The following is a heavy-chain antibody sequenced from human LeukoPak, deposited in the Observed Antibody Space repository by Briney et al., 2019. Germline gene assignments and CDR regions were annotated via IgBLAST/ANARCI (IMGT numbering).Heavy chain of an antibody. Sequence: SQTLSLTCTVSGGSISSGSYYWSWIRQPAGKGLEWIGRIYTSGSTHYNPSLKSRVTISVDTSKNQFSLKLSSVIAADTAVYYCARESTGFGEFVWFDPWGQGTQVTVSS. CDR1: GGSISSGSYY. CDR2: IYTSGST. CDR3: ARESTGFGEFVWFDP. V-gene: IGHV4-61*02. D-gene: IGHD3-10*01. J-gene: IGHJ5*02.